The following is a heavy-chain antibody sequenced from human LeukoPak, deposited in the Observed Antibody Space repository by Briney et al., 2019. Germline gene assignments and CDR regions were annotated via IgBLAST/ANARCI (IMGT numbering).Heavy chain of an antibody. CDR2: ISGSGGST. Sequence: PGGSLRLSCAASGFTFSSYAMSWVRQAPRKGLEWVSAISGSGGSTYYADSVKGRFTISRDNSKNTLYLQMNSLRAEDTAVYYCAKDSDSSGWYYYYMDVWGKGTTVTVSS. J-gene: IGHJ6*03. CDR1: GFTFSSYA. V-gene: IGHV3-23*01. D-gene: IGHD6-19*01. CDR3: AKDSDSSGWYYYYMDV.